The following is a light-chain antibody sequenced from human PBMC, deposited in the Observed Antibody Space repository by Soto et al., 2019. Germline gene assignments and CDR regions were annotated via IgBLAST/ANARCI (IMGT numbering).Light chain of an antibody. CDR3: QQYDNLPLT. CDR1: QDIRDN. CDR2: DAS. V-gene: IGKV1-33*01. J-gene: IGKJ3*01. Sequence: DLQMTQSPSSLSASVGDRVTITCQASQDIRDNLNWYQQKPGKAPNLLIYDASILKTGVPSRFSGSGSGTDFTFTISSLQAEDIATYYCQQYDNLPLTFGPGTKVDIK.